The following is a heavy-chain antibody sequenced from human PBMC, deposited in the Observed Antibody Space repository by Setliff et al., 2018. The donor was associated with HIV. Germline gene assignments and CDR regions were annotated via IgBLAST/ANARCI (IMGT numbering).Heavy chain of an antibody. CDR3: ARQMPIPGIAITPVDY. Sequence: SETLSLTCTVSGGSIRSYYWSWIRQSPGKGLEWIGYVFYTGFAAYNPSLKSRLTISVDTSKSQFSLTLTSVTAADTAVYYCARQMPIPGIAITPVDYWGQGALVTVSS. J-gene: IGHJ4*02. CDR2: VFYTGFA. V-gene: IGHV4-59*08. CDR1: GGSIRSYY. D-gene: IGHD5-12*01.